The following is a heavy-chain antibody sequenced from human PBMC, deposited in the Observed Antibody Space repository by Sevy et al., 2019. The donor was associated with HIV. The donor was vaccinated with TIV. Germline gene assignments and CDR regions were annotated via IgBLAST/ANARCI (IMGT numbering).Heavy chain of an antibody. CDR3: ARGGSGAHPREFEYSYGRTPFDY. V-gene: IGHV3-30-3*01. J-gene: IGHJ4*02. D-gene: IGHD5-18*01. Sequence: GGSLRLSCAASGFTFSSCAMHWVRQAPGKGLEWVAVISYDGSNKYYADSVKGRFTISRDNSKNTLYLQMNSLRAEDTAVYYCARGGSGAHPREFEYSYGRTPFDYWGQGTLVTVSS. CDR2: ISYDGSNK. CDR1: GFTFSSCA.